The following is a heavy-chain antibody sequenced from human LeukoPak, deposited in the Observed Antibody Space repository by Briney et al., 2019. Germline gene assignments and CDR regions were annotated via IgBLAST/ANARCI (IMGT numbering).Heavy chain of an antibody. CDR3: ARTVYDLWGQRLIPGLDY. J-gene: IGHJ4*02. D-gene: IGHD6-25*01. Sequence: GGSLRLSCAASGFTFRTYEMNWVRQAPGKGLEWVSYIGTIISTTYYADSVKGRFTVSRDDAKGSLYLQMSSLRAEDTAVYYCARTVYDLWGQRLIPGLDYWGQGTLVTVSS. V-gene: IGHV3-48*03. CDR2: IGTIISTT. CDR1: GFTFRTYE.